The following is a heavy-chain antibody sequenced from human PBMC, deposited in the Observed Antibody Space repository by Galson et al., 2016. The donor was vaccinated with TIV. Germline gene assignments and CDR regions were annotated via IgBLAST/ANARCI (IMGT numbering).Heavy chain of an antibody. Sequence: SLRLSCAASGFTFGHYAVNWFRQAPGKGLEWVGFITSKTYGATTEYAASVKGRFTISRDDSRNIDYLQMNSLKTEDTAVYYCTRTAMGTTRNAFDIGGQGTVVTVSS. J-gene: IGHJ3*02. CDR2: ITSKTYGATT. CDR3: TRTAMGTTRNAFDI. V-gene: IGHV3-49*03. D-gene: IGHD1/OR15-1a*01. CDR1: GFTFGHYA.